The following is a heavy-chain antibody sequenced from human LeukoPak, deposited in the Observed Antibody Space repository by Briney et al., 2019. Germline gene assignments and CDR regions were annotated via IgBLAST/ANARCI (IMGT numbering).Heavy chain of an antibody. CDR2: ISSSSSYI. CDR1: GFTVSSNY. J-gene: IGHJ4*02. Sequence: PGGSPRLSCAASGFTVSSNYMSWVRQAPGKGLEWVSSISSSSSYIYYADSVKGRFTISRDNAKNSLYLQMNSLRAEDTAVYYCARVSTDYGSGAPDYWGQGTLVIVSS. V-gene: IGHV3-21*01. CDR3: ARVSTDYGSGAPDY. D-gene: IGHD4-17*01.